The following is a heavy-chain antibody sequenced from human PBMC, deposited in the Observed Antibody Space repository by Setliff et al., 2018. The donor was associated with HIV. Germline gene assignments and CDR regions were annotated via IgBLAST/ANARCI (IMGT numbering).Heavy chain of an antibody. CDR1: GFTFSPYV. CDR2: IWADEITK. J-gene: IGHJ4*02. CDR3: ARDPLGSGFHLDY. D-gene: IGHD5-12*01. V-gene: IGHV3-33*01. Sequence: GGSLRLSCATSGFTFSPYVIHWVRQAPGMGLEWVAMIWADEITKFYADSVKGRFTISRDNSKNTMYLQMNTLRVEDTAVYYCARDPLGSGFHLDYWGQGTPVTVSS.